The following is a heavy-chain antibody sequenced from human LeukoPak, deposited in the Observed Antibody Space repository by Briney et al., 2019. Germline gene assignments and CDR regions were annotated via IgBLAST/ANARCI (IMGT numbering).Heavy chain of an antibody. CDR3: ARDSMEGSSWYYYYYYMDV. V-gene: IGHV3-48*01. D-gene: IGHD6-13*01. J-gene: IGHJ6*03. Sequence: GGSLRLSCAASGFTFSTYSMNWVRQAPGKGLEWVSYIDTGTSTIYYADSVKGRFTISRDNSKNTLYLQMNSLRAEDTAVYYCARDSMEGSSWYYYYYYMDVWGKGTTVTVSS. CDR2: IDTGTSTI. CDR1: GFTFSTYS.